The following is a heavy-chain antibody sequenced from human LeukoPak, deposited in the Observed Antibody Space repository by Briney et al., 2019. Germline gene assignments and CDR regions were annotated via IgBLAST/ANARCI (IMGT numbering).Heavy chain of an antibody. CDR1: GFTFSSYW. D-gene: IGHD3-10*01. CDR3: AKAMVRGPGDAFDI. V-gene: IGHV3-74*01. Sequence: PGGSLRLSCAASGFTFSSYWMHWVRQAPGKGLVWVSRINSDGSSTRYADSVKGRFTISRDNSKNSLYLQMNSLRAEDTALYYCAKAMVRGPGDAFDIWGQGTMVTVSS. CDR2: INSDGSST. J-gene: IGHJ3*02.